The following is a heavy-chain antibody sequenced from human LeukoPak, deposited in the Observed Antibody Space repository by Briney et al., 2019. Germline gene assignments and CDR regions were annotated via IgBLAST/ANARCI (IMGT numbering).Heavy chain of an antibody. V-gene: IGHV3-30-3*01. CDR1: GFTFSSYA. J-gene: IGHJ6*02. Sequence: PGRSLRLSCAASGFTFSSYAMHWVRQAPGKGLEWVAVISYDGSNKYYADSVKGRFTISRDNSKNTLYLQMNSLRAEDTAVYYCARGLRRVDYYYYGMDVWGQGTTVTVSS. CDR2: ISYDGSNK. CDR3: ARGLRRVDYYYYGMDV.